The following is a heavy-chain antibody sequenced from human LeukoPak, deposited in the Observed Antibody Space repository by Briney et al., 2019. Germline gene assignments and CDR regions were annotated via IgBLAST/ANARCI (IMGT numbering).Heavy chain of an antibody. D-gene: IGHD3-3*01. CDR3: AREAFSSGFFYFDY. CDR1: GGSISSYY. V-gene: IGHV4-59*01. Sequence: LETLSLTCTVSGGSISSYYWSWIRQPPGKGLEWIGYVYYSGTSNYNPSLQSRLTISLDTSKNQFSLELSSVTAADTAVYYCAREAFSSGFFYFDYWGQRTLVTVSS. CDR2: VYYSGTS. J-gene: IGHJ4*02.